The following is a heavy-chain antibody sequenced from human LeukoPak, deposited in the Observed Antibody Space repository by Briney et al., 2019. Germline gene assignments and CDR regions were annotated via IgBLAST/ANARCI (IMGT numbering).Heavy chain of an antibody. V-gene: IGHV1-2*02. CDR3: ARDYDFWSGWDYYYYMDV. D-gene: IGHD3-3*01. CDR2: IKPNSAGT. CDR1: GYTFSGSF. J-gene: IGHJ6*03. Sequence: ASVRVSCTAPGYTFSGSFMHWVRQAPGQGLEWMGWIKPNSAGTRYAQKFQGRFTMTRDTSINTAYMELSWLTSDDTAVYYCARDYDFWSGWDYYYYMDVWGKGTTVTVSS.